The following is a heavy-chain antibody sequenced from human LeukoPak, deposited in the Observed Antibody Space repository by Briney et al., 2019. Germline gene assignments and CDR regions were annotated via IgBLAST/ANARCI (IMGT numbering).Heavy chain of an antibody. D-gene: IGHD2-21*01. J-gene: IGHJ4*02. Sequence: GGSLRLSCADSGYTFSSYAMTWVRQAPGKGLEWVSSISSSGGGTYYADSVKGRFTISRDNSKSTLYLQMSSLKGEDAAVYYCARDGPAVIFFGYFEYWGQGTLVTVSS. CDR3: ARDGPAVIFFGYFEY. V-gene: IGHV3-23*01. CDR2: ISSSGGGT. CDR1: GYTFSSYA.